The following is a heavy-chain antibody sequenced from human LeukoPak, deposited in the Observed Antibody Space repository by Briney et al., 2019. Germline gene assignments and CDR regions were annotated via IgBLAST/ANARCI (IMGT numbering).Heavy chain of an antibody. CDR3: ARDGYQLLLDAFDI. CDR1: GYTFTSYG. D-gene: IGHD2-2*01. CDR2: ISAYNGNT. Sequence: ASVKVSFKASGYTFTSYGISWVRQAPGQGLEWMGWISAYNGNTNYAQKLQGRVTMTTDTSTSTAYMELRSLRSDDTAVYYCARDGYQLLLDAFDIWGQGTMVTVSS. J-gene: IGHJ3*02. V-gene: IGHV1-18*04.